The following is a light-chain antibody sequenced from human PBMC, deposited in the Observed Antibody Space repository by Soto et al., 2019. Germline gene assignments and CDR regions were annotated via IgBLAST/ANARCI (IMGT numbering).Light chain of an antibody. J-gene: IGLJ3*02. V-gene: IGLV2-14*01. CDR1: SRDVGAYDY. CDR3: SSYTTTSTWV. CDR2: DVS. Sequence: QSALTQPASVSGSPGQSITISCTGTSRDVGAYDYVSWFQQHPDEAPKLMIYDVSNRPSGVSSRFSGSKSDNTASLTISGLQVEDEADYYCSSYTTTSTWVFGGGTKVTVL.